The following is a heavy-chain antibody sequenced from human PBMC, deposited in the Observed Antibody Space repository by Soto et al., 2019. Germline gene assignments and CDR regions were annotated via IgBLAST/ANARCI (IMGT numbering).Heavy chain of an antibody. Sequence: EVQLVESGGGLVQPGGSLRLSCAASGFTFSSYSMNWVRRAPGKGLEWVSYISSSSSTIYYADSVKGRFTISRDNAKNSLYLQMNSLRDEDTAVYYCAREQYYYDSSGYTYWGQGTLVTVSS. CDR3: AREQYYYDSSGYTY. D-gene: IGHD3-22*01. CDR2: ISSSSSTI. V-gene: IGHV3-48*02. CDR1: GFTFSSYS. J-gene: IGHJ4*02.